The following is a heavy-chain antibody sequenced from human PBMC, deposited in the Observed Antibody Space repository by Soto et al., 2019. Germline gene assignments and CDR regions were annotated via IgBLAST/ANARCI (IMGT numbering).Heavy chain of an antibody. CDR2: IWYDGSNK. V-gene: IGHV3-33*01. CDR3: ARGGYSAGWTYGMDV. D-gene: IGHD6-19*01. CDR1: GFTFNTYG. J-gene: IGHJ6*02. Sequence: QVQLVESGGGEVQPGRSLRLSCAASGFTFNTYGMHWVRQAPGKGLEWVAVIWYDGSNKYYADSVKGRFTISRDNSKNTLYMEMNSLRAEDTAVYLCARGGYSAGWTYGMDVWGQGTTVTVS.